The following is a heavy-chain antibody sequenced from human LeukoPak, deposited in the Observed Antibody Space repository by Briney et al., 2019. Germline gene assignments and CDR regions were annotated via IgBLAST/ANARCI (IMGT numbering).Heavy chain of an antibody. V-gene: IGHV4-61*02. Sequence: PSETLSLTYTVSGGSISSGSYYWSWIRQPAGKGLEWIGRIYTSGSTNYNPSLKSRVTISVDTSKNQFSLKLSSVTAADTAVYYCARMVALDYYYYMDVWGKGTTVTISS. D-gene: IGHD2-15*01. CDR1: GGSISSGSYY. CDR3: ARMVALDYYYYMDV. J-gene: IGHJ6*03. CDR2: IYTSGST.